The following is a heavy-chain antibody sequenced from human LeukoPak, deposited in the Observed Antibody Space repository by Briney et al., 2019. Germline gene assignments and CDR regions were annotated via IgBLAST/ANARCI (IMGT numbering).Heavy chain of an antibody. D-gene: IGHD1-26*01. J-gene: IGHJ4*02. CDR1: GGSISSSSYY. Sequence: NPSETLSLTCTVSGGSISSSSYYWGWIRQPPGKGLEWIGSIYYSGSTYYNPSLKSRVTISVDTSKNQFSLKLSSVTAADTAVYYCARPTYSGSYYPFDYWGQGTLVTVFS. CDR3: ARPTYSGSYYPFDY. V-gene: IGHV4-39*01. CDR2: IYYSGST.